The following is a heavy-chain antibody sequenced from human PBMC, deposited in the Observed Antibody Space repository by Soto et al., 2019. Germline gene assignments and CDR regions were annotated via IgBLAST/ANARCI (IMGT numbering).Heavy chain of an antibody. CDR1: GYTFTGYY. Sequence: VSVKVSCKASGYTFTGYYMHWVRQAPGQGLEWMGWINPKSGGTNYAQKFQGRVNMTRDTSISTAYMELSRLRSDDTAVHYCATESSGGSYGMDVWGQGTMVTVSS. J-gene: IGHJ6*02. V-gene: IGHV1-2*02. CDR3: ATESSGGSYGMDV. D-gene: IGHD2-15*01. CDR2: INPKSGGT.